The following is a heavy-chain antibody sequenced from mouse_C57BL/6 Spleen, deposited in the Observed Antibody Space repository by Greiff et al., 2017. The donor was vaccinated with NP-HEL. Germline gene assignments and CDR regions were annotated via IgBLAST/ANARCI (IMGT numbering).Heavy chain of an antibody. V-gene: IGHV7-3*01. D-gene: IGHD2-1*01. CDR2: IRNKANGYTT. CDR1: GFTFTDYY. Sequence: EVHLVESGGGLVQPGGSQSLSCAASGFTFTDYYMSWVRQPPGKALEWLGFIRNKANGYTTEYSASVKGRFTISRDNSQSILYLQMNALRAEDSATYYCARSYGNYVGYAMDYWGQGTSVTVSS. CDR3: ARSYGNYVGYAMDY. J-gene: IGHJ4*01.